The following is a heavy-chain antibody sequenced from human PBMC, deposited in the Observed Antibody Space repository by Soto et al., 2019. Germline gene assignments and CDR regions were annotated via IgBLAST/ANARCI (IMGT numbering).Heavy chain of an antibody. CDR2: ISYDGSNK. CDR3: ARDRGKWELYFDY. Sequence: PGGSLRLSCAASGFTFSSYAMHWVRQAPGKGLEWVAVISYDGSNKYYADSVKGRFTISRDNSKNTLYLQMNSLRAEDTAVYYCARDRGKWELYFDYWGQGTLVTVS. J-gene: IGHJ4*02. D-gene: IGHD1-26*01. CDR1: GFTFSSYA. V-gene: IGHV3-30-3*01.